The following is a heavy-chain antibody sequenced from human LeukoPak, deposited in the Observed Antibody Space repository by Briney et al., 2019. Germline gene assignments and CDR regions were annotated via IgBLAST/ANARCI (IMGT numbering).Heavy chain of an antibody. V-gene: IGHV1-2*02. CDR3: ARDHVGATTKFDY. CDR2: INPNSGGT. J-gene: IGHJ4*02. D-gene: IGHD1-26*01. CDR1: GYTFTGYY. Sequence: SVKVSCKASGYTFTGYYMHWVRQAPGQGLEWMGWINPNSGGTNYAQKFQGRVTMTRDTSISTAYMELSRLRSDDTAVYYCARDHVGATTKFDYWGQGTLVPVSS.